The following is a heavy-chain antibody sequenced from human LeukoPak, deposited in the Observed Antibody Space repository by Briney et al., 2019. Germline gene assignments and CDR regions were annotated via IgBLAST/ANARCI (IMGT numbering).Heavy chain of an antibody. D-gene: IGHD3-9*01. CDR3: ARDSPNYDILTGYPYWYFDL. Sequence: PGGSLRLSCAASGFTFSSYEMNWVRQALGKGLEWVSYISSSGSTIYYADSVKGRFTISRDNAKNSLYLQMNSLRAEDTAVYYCARDSPNYDILTGYPYWYFDLWGRGTLVTVSS. J-gene: IGHJ2*01. CDR2: ISSSGSTI. V-gene: IGHV3-48*03. CDR1: GFTFSSYE.